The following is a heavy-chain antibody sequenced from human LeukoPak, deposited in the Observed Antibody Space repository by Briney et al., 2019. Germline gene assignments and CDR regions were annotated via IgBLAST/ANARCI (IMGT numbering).Heavy chain of an antibody. Sequence: GGSLRLSWAASGFNVSSEYMGWVRQAPGKGLEWVSAISGSGGSTYYADSAKGRFTISRDNSKNTLYLQMNSLRAEDTAVYYCAKSPDCGGDCYGGYFEYWGQGTLVTVSS. CDR3: AKSPDCGGDCYGGYFEY. J-gene: IGHJ4*02. V-gene: IGHV3-23*01. CDR1: GFNVSSEY. CDR2: ISGSGGST. D-gene: IGHD2-21*02.